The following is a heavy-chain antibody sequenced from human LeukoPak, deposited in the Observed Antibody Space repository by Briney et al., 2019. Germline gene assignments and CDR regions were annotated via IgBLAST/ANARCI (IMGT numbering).Heavy chain of an antibody. Sequence: GGSLRLSCATSGFTFSTYSMSWVRQAPGKGLEWVANINQDGSVRYNVDSVQGRFTISRDNAENSLYLQLNSLRGEDTAVYYCARDPYSRTWSYGMDVWGQGATVIVS. CDR2: INQDGSVR. CDR3: ARDPYSRTWSYGMDV. D-gene: IGHD6-13*01. V-gene: IGHV3-7*05. J-gene: IGHJ6*02. CDR1: GFTFSTYS.